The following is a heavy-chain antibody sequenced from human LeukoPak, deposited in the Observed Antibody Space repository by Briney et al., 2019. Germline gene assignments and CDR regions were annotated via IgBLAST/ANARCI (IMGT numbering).Heavy chain of an antibody. CDR2: IYSGGST. CDR3: ARGFVLSGGVDY. V-gene: IGHV3-53*01. CDR1: GFPVSSNY. D-gene: IGHD2-8*01. J-gene: IGHJ4*02. Sequence: PGGSLRLSCAASGFPVSSNYMSWVRQAPGKGLEWVSVIYSGGSTYYADSVKGRFTISRDNSKNTLYLQMNSLRAEDTAVYYCARGFVLSGGVDYWGQGTLVTVSS.